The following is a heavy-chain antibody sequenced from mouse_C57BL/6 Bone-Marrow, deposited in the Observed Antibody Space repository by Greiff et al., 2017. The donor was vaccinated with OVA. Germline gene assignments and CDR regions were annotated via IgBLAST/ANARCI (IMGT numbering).Heavy chain of an antibody. CDR1: GFSLTSYG. CDR2: IWSGGST. CDR3: ARNLRGIFYAMDY. Sequence: QVQLKESGPGLVQPSQSLSITCTVSGFSLTSYGVHWVRQSPGKGLEWLGVIWSGGSTDYNAAFISRLSISKDNSKSQVFFKMNSLQADDTAIYCCARNLRGIFYAMDYWGQGTSVTVSS. J-gene: IGHJ4*01. V-gene: IGHV2-2*01.